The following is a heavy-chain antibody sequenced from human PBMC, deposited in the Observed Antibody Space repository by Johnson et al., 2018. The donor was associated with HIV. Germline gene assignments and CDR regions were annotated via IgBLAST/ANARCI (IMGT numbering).Heavy chain of an antibody. D-gene: IGHD1-1*01. CDR2: ISYDGTNK. Sequence: VESGGGVVQPGRSLRLSCAASGFTFSSYAMHWVRQAPGKGLEWVAVISYDGTNKFYTDSVKGRFTISRDNSKNTLYLQMNSLRADDTAVYYCAKVGGTTILRDAFDIWGQGTMVTVSS. CDR1: GFTFSSYA. J-gene: IGHJ3*02. CDR3: AKVGGTTILRDAFDI. V-gene: IGHV3-30*04.